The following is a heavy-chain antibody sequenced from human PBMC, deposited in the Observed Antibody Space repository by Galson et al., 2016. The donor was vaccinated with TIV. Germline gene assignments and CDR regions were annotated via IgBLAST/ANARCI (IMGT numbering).Heavy chain of an antibody. CDR1: GISVNINY. D-gene: IGHD2-15*01. CDR3: ARDRVVDATYYYYYYGMDV. Sequence: SLRLSCAASGISVNINYMTWVRQAPGKGLEWASLISDGGKTYYRDSVKGRFTISRDNSKNTLYLQMNSLRLEGTAIYYCARDRVVDATYYYYYYGMDVWGQGTAVTVSS. J-gene: IGHJ6*02. V-gene: IGHV3-66*01. CDR2: ISDGGKT.